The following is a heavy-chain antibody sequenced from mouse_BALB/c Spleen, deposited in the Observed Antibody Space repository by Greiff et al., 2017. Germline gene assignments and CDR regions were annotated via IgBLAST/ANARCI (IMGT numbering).Heavy chain of an antibody. CDR3: ARDFISKATVAMDY. J-gene: IGHJ4*01. Sequence: EVQLVESGGGLVKPGGSLKLSCAASGFTFSDYYMYWVRQTPEKRLEWVATISDGGSYTYYPDSVKGRFTISRDNAKNNLYLQMSSLKSEDTAMYYCARDFISKATVAMDYWGQGNAGTVSP. CDR2: ISDGGSYT. D-gene: IGHD1-2*01. CDR1: GFTFSDYY. V-gene: IGHV5-4*02.